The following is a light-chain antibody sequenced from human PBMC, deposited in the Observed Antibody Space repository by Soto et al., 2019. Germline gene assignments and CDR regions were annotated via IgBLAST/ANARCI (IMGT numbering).Light chain of an antibody. CDR3: QQYNNCPLT. CDR1: QSVSNN. V-gene: IGKV3-15*01. J-gene: IGKJ4*01. CDR2: GAS. Sequence: EIVMTQSPATLSVSPGESATLSCRASQSVSNNLAWYPQKSGQAPKLLIYGASARATGIPARFSGSGSGTEFTLTISSLQFEDFAIYYCQQYNNCPLTFGGGTKVEVK.